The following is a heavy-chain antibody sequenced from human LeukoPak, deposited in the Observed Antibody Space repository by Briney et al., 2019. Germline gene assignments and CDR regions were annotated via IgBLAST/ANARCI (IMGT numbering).Heavy chain of an antibody. CDR1: GYTFTSYY. CDR2: INPSGGST. J-gene: IGHJ4*02. Sequence: ASVKVSCKASGYTFTSYYMHWVRQAPGQGLEWMGIINPSGGSTSYAQKFQGRVTITRATSTSTVYMALSSLRSEDTAVYYCARDLRITMIVVVITNGGLDYWGQGTLVTVSS. CDR3: ARDLRITMIVVVITNGGLDY. D-gene: IGHD3-22*01. V-gene: IGHV1-46*01.